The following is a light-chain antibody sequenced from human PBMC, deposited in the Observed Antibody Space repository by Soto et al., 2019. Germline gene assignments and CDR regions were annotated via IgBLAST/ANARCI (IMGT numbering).Light chain of an antibody. J-gene: IGLJ2*01. CDR2: DVS. V-gene: IGLV2-14*01. CDR1: SSDVGGYNY. CDR3: SSYTSSSTPL. Sequence: QSALTQPASVSGSPGQSITISCTGTSSDVGGYNYVSWYQQHPGKAPKLMIYDVSNRHSGVSNRFSGSKSGNTASLTISGLQAEEEADYYCSSYTSSSTPLFGGGTKLTV.